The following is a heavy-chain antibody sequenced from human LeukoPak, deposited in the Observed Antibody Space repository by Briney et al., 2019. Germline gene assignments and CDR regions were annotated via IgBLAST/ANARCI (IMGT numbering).Heavy chain of an antibody. J-gene: IGHJ4*02. Sequence: ASVKVSCKASGYTFTSYYMHWVRQAPGRGLEWMGIINPSGGSTSYAQKFQGRVTMTEDTSTDTAYMELSSLRSEDTAVYYCATVAWYIGNYWGQGTLVTVSS. CDR1: GYTFTSYY. V-gene: IGHV1-46*01. D-gene: IGHD6-13*01. CDR2: INPSGGST. CDR3: ATVAWYIGNY.